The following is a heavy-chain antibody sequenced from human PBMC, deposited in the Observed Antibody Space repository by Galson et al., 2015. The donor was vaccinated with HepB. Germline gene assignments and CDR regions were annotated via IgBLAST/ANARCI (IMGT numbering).Heavy chain of an antibody. V-gene: IGHV1-2*06. J-gene: IGHJ4*02. CDR2: INPNSGGT. CDR3: ARDWDCGGDCYSDY. CDR1: GYSFTGYY. Sequence: SVKVSCKASGYSFTGYYMHWVRQAPGQGLEWMGRINPNSGGTNYAQKFQGRVTMTRDTSISTAYMELSRLRSDDTAVYYCARDWDCGGDCYSDYWGQGTLVTVSS. D-gene: IGHD2-21*02.